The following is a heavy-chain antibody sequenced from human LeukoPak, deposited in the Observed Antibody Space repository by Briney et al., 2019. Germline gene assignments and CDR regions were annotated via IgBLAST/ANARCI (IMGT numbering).Heavy chain of an antibody. V-gene: IGHV3-23*01. CDR1: GFTFSSYA. CDR3: ASSWHLPFDI. Sequence: GGSLRLSCAASGFTFSSYAMSWVRQAPGKGLEWVPAISGSGGSTYYADSVKGRFTISRDNSKNTLYLQMNSLRAEDTAVYYCASSWHLPFDIWGQGTMVTVSS. J-gene: IGHJ3*02. D-gene: IGHD6-13*01. CDR2: ISGSGGST.